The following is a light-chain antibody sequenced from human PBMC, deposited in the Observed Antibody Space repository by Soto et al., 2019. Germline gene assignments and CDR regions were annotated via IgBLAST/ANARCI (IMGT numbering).Light chain of an antibody. CDR1: QDVSNY. J-gene: IGKJ1*01. Sequence: DIQMTQSPSSLSASVGDRVTITCQASQDVSNYLNWYQQKPGKAPKLLIYDASNLETGVPSRFSGSGSGTDFNLTISSLQPEDIATYYCQQYDSLPRTFGQGTKVDVK. CDR3: QQYDSLPRT. CDR2: DAS. V-gene: IGKV1-33*01.